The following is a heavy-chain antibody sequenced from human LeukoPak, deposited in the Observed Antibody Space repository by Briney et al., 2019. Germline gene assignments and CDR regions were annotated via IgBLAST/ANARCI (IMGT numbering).Heavy chain of an antibody. V-gene: IGHV4-31*03. Sequence: SQTLSLTCTVSGGSISSGGYYWSWIRQHPGKGLEWVGYIYYSGSTYYNPSLKSRVTISVDTSKNQFSLKLSSVTAADTAVYYCARVRYSSSWFDYWGQGTLVTVSS. D-gene: IGHD6-13*01. CDR3: ARVRYSSSWFDY. CDR1: GGSISSGGYY. J-gene: IGHJ4*02. CDR2: IYYSGST.